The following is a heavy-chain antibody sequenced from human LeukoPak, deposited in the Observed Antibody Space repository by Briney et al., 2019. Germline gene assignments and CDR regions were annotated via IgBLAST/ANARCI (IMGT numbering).Heavy chain of an antibody. V-gene: IGHV3-7*01. CDR2: IESDGSEK. D-gene: IGHD3-16*02. CDR1: TYMFNNYW. CDR3: AGGQPIVS. J-gene: IGHJ4*02. Sequence: GGSLRLSCAGSTYMFNNYWMTWVRQAPGKGLEWVANIESDGSEKYFVDSVKGRFTIARDNAKKSLYLQMNSLRPEDTAVYYCAGGQPIVSWGQGTLVTVSS.